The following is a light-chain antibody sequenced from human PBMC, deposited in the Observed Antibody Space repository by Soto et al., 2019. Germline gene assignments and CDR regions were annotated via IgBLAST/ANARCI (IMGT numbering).Light chain of an antibody. CDR1: QPISKW. J-gene: IGKJ1*01. CDR3: QQYENYPRT. V-gene: IGKV1-5*01. Sequence: DIQMTQSPSTLSASIGYRVTITCRATQPISKWLAWYQHKPGKAPKPLISDASTLESGVPSRFSGSGSGTEFTLTISSLHPDDFATYYCQQYENYPRTFGQGTKVDIK. CDR2: DAS.